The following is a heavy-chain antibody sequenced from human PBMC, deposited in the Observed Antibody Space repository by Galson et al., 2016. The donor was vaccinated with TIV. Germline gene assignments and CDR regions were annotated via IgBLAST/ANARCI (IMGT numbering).Heavy chain of an antibody. D-gene: IGHD3-22*01. J-gene: IGHJ6*02. V-gene: IGHV3-23*01. Sequence: SLRLSCAASGFTFSTKSMSWVRQAPGKGLEWVSAISGSGGTTYYADSVKGRFTISRDNSNNTLYLQMNSLRAEDTAVYYCAKVPSSGFYYYYGMDVWGQGTTVTVSS. CDR1: GFTFSTKS. CDR3: AKVPSSGFYYYYGMDV. CDR2: ISGSGGTT.